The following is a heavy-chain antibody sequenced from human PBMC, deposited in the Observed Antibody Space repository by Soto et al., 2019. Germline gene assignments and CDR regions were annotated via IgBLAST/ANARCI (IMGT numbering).Heavy chain of an antibody. Sequence: GGSLRLSCAASGFTFSSYAMSWVRQAPGKGLEWVSAISGSGGSTYYADSVKGRFTISRDNSKNTLYLQMNSLRAEDTAVYYCAKAYLGAVIFQTGITPDAFDIWGQGTMVTVSS. V-gene: IGHV3-23*01. CDR2: ISGSGGST. CDR3: AKAYLGAVIFQTGITPDAFDI. CDR1: GFTFSSYA. D-gene: IGHD1-1*01. J-gene: IGHJ3*02.